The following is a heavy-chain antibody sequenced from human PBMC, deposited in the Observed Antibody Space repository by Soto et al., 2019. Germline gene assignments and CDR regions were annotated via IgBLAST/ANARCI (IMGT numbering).Heavy chain of an antibody. J-gene: IGHJ5*02. CDR1: GGTFSSYA. V-gene: IGHV1-69*13. Sequence: ASVKVSCKASGGTFSSYAISWVRQAPGQGLEWMGGIIPIFGTANYAQKFQGRVTITADESTSTAYMELSSLRSEDTAVYYCARDTQRYYDSSGYLVGFDPWGQGTLVTGSS. CDR3: ARDTQRYYDSSGYLVGFDP. CDR2: IIPIFGTA. D-gene: IGHD3-22*01.